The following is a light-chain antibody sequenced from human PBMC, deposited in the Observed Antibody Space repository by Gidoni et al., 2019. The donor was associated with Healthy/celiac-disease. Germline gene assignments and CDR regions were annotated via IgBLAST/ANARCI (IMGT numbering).Light chain of an antibody. V-gene: IGKV3-20*01. Sequence: EIVLTQSPGTLSLSPGERATLSCRASQSVSSSYLAWYQQKPGQAPRLLIYGASSRATGIPDRFSGSGSGTDFTLTISRLEPEDFAVYYCQQYGSPIWTFGQXTKLEIK. CDR2: GAS. CDR3: QQYGSPIWT. J-gene: IGKJ2*01. CDR1: QSVSSSY.